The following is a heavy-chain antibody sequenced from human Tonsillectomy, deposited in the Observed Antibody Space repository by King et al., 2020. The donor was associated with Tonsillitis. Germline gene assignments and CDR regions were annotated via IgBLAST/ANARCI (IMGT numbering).Heavy chain of an antibody. D-gene: IGHD3-22*01. V-gene: IGHV3-15*01. CDR3: TTRLDYYDSSVYCLWGIDV. Sequence: VQLVESGGGLVKPGGSLRLSCAASGFTFSNAWMSWVRQAPGKGLEWVGRIKSKTDGGTTDNAAPVKGRFTISRDDSKNTLYLQMNSLKTEDTAVYYCTTRLDYYDSSVYCLWGIDVWGQVTTVTFSS. CDR1: GFTFSNAW. CDR2: IKSKTDGGTT. J-gene: IGHJ6*02.